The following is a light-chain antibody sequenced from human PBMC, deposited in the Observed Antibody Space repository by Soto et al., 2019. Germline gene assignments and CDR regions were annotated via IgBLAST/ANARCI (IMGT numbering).Light chain of an antibody. V-gene: IGKV1-27*01. CDR2: AAS. Sequence: DIQMTQSPSTLSASVGDRVTITCRASQSIGRFLAWYQHQPGKAPKLLIQAASTLQSGVPSRFSGGGSGTDFNLTISSLQPEDVATYYCQKYDSAPTFGPGTKVDIK. J-gene: IGKJ1*01. CDR1: QSIGRF. CDR3: QKYDSAPT.